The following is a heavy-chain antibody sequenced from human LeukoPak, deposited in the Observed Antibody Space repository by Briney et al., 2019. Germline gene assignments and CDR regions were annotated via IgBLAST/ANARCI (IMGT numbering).Heavy chain of an antibody. CDR1: GGSISSSSYY. Sequence: SETLSLTCTVSGGSISSSSYYWGWIRQPPGKGLEWIGSIYYSGSTYYNPSLKSRVTISVDTSKNQFSLKLSSATAADTAVYYCARQGSGSYYPNWFDPWGQGTLVTVSS. CDR3: ARQGSGSYYPNWFDP. V-gene: IGHV4-39*01. CDR2: IYYSGST. D-gene: IGHD1-26*01. J-gene: IGHJ5*02.